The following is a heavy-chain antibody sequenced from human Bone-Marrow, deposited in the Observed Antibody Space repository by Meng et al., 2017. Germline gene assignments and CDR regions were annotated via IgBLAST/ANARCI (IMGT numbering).Heavy chain of an antibody. Sequence: ASVKVSCKASGYTFTSYAMHWVRQAPGQRLEWMGWINAGNGNTKYSQKFQGRVTITRDTSASKAYMELSSLRSEDTAVYYCARVFVVVIIRHAFDIWGQGTMVTVSS. D-gene: IGHD3-3*01. V-gene: IGHV1-3*01. CDR2: INAGNGNT. J-gene: IGHJ3*02. CDR1: GYTFTSYA. CDR3: ARVFVVVIIRHAFDI.